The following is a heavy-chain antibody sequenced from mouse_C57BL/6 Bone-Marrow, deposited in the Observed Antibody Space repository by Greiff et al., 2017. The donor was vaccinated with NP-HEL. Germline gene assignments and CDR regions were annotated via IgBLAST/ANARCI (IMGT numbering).Heavy chain of an antibody. V-gene: IGHV10-1*01. CDR3: VRNWDGRFWCFGV. CDR2: ISSKSNNYAT. Sequence: EAGGGLVQPKGSLKLPCAASGFSFNTYAMNWVRQAPGKGLEWVARISSKSNNYATYYADSVKDRFTTSRDDSESTLSLQMNNLKTEDTAMYYCVRNWDGRFWCFGVWGTGTPVTVSS. CDR1: GFSFNTYA. J-gene: IGHJ1*03. D-gene: IGHD4-1*01.